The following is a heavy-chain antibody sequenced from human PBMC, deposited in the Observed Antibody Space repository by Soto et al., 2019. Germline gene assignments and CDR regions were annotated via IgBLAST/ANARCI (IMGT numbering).Heavy chain of an antibody. CDR2: ISGSDGKT. D-gene: IGHD3-3*01. Sequence: VGSLRLSCAASGFSFGSYALSWARQAPGKGLEWVSTISGSDGKTFYADSVKGRFSISRDTSQSTLYLQMNSLRADDTAMYYCARWSYLDYWGQGTRVTVSS. CDR1: GFSFGSYA. J-gene: IGHJ4*02. V-gene: IGHV3-23*01. CDR3: ARWSYLDY.